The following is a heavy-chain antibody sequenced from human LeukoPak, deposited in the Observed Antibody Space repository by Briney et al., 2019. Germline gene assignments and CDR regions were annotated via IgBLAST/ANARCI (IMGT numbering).Heavy chain of an antibody. V-gene: IGHV4-59*01. J-gene: IGHJ4*02. CDR1: GGSISSYY. CDR2: IYYSGST. CDR3: ARVRYYYDSSGYLVDY. Sequence: TSETLSLTCTVSGGSISSYYWSWIRQPPGKGLEWIGYIYYSGSTNYNPSLKSRVTISVDTSKNQFSLKLSSVTAADTAVYYCARVRYYYDSSGYLVDYWGQGTLVTVSS. D-gene: IGHD3-22*01.